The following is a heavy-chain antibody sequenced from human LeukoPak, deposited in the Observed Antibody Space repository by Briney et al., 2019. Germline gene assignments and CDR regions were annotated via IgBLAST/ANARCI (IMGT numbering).Heavy chain of an antibody. V-gene: IGHV1-18*01. CDR2: ISGSSSNT. CDR3: ARATGTWGHDGFDI. Sequence: ASVKVSCKAYGYTFMSHGISWGRQAPGQGLEWMGWISGSSSNTNYAQRLQGRVTMTTDTSTTTAYMELRSLRSDDTAVYYCARATGTWGHDGFDIWGQGTMATVSS. J-gene: IGHJ3*02. CDR1: GYTFMSHG. D-gene: IGHD3-16*01.